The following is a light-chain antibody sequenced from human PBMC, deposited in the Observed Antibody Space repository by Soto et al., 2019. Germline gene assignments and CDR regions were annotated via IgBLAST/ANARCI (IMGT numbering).Light chain of an antibody. V-gene: IGLV2-8*01. Sequence: QSALTQPPSASGSPGQSVTISCTGTSSDVCGYKYVSWYQQHPGKAPKLMIFEVNKRPSGVPDRFSGSKSGNTASLTVSGLQAEDEDDYYCSSYAGINNLGVFGTGTKLTVL. CDR2: EVN. J-gene: IGLJ1*01. CDR3: SSYAGINNLGV. CDR1: SSDVCGYKY.